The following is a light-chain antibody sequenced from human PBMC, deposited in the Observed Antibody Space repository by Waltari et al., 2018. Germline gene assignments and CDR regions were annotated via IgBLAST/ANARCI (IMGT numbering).Light chain of an antibody. CDR2: GTS. CDR3: QHYDSSSVT. J-gene: IGKJ2*01. Sequence: EIVLTQSPGTLSLSPGERVPLSCRASQSVSSNYLAWYQQKPGQAPRLLIYGTSSRATGIPDRFSGGGSGTDFTLTISRLEPEDFAMYFCQHYDSSSVTFGQGTKLEIK. CDR1: QSVSSNY. V-gene: IGKV3-20*01.